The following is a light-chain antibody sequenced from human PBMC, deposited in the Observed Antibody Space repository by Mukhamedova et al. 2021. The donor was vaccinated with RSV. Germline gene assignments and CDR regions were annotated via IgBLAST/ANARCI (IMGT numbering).Light chain of an antibody. Sequence: STWATGIPSRFSGSGSGIEVTLTISSLQSEDFAVYYCHHYNNWSWPFTFGPGTKVD. CDR2: S. CDR3: HHYNNWSWPFT. V-gene: IGKV3-15*01. J-gene: IGKJ3*01.